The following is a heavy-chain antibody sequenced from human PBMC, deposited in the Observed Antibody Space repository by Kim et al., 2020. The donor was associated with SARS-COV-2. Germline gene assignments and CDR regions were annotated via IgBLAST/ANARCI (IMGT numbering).Heavy chain of an antibody. V-gene: IGHV3-7*03. J-gene: IGHJ4*02. CDR3: ARALFEY. CDR1: GFTFRSYW. CDR2: IKQDGSEK. Sequence: GGSLRLSCAASGFTFRSYWMTWVRQAPGQGLEWVANIKQDGSEKYYVDSVKGRFAISRDNAKNSLYLQMDSLRAEDTAVYYCARALFEYWGQGILVTGSS.